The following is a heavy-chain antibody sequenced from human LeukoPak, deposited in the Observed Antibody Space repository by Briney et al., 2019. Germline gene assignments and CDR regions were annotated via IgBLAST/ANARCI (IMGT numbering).Heavy chain of an antibody. D-gene: IGHD1-26*01. V-gene: IGHV3-64*01. CDR3: ARAVGATTRRLDY. J-gene: IGHJ4*02. CDR1: GFTFSSYA. CDR2: ISSNGGST. Sequence: GSLRLSCAASGFTFSSYAMHWVRQAPGKGLEYISAISSNGGSTYYANSVKGRFTISRDNSKNTLYLQMGSLRAEDMAVYYCARAVGATTRRLDYWGQGTLVTVSS.